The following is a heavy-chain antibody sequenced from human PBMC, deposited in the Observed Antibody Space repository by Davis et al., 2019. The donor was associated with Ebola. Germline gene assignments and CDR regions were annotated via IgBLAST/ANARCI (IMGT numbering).Heavy chain of an antibody. Sequence: GESLKIPCAASGFTFSSYGMHWVRQAPGKGLEWVSAIAGSGGSTYHADSVKGRFTISRDNSKNTLYLQMKSLRAEDTAVYYCAKGPETGRFEYWGQGTLVTVSA. CDR1: GFTFSSYG. CDR2: IAGSGGST. CDR3: AKGPETGRFEY. V-gene: IGHV3-23*01. D-gene: IGHD1-1*01. J-gene: IGHJ4*02.